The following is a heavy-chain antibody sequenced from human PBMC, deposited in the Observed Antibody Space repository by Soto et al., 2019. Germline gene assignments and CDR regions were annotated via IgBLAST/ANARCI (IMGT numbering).Heavy chain of an antibody. Sequence: GGSLRLSCAASGFTFSSYALSWVRQAPGTGLEWVSAISGSGGSTYYADSVKGRFTISRDNSKNTLYLQMNSLRAEDTAIYYCAKDYYDSSGYPDYWGQGTLVTVSS. CDR1: GFTFSSYA. V-gene: IGHV3-23*01. J-gene: IGHJ4*02. CDR2: ISGSGGST. D-gene: IGHD3-22*01. CDR3: AKDYYDSSGYPDY.